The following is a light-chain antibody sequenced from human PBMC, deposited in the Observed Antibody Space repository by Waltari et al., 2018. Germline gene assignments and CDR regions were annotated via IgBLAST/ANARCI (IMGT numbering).Light chain of an antibody. Sequence: QTVVTQEPAFSVSPGGTITLPCALTSVSVSTSDHPRWYQQTPGQAPRTLIYSTNIRSSGVPDRFSGSIIGNKAALTITGAQADDESDYYCVLYGGNGIWVFGGGTRLTVL. CDR3: VLYGGNGIWV. CDR1: SVSVSTSDH. V-gene: IGLV8-61*01. CDR2: STN. J-gene: IGLJ3*02.